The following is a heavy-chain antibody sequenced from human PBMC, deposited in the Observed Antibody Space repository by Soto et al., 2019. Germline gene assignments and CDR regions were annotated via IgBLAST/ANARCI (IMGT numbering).Heavy chain of an antibody. V-gene: IGHV3-23*01. D-gene: IGHD2-21*02. CDR1: GFTFSSYA. CDR3: AKESDTAYCGGDCYTPGGYFDL. Sequence: EVPLLESGGGLVQPGGSLRLSCAASGFTFSSYAMSWVRQAPGKGLEWVSAISGSGGSTYYADSVKGRFTISRDNSKNRLYLQINSLRAEKTAVYYCAKESDTAYCGGDCYTPGGYFDLWGRGTLVTVSS. CDR2: ISGSGGST. J-gene: IGHJ2*01.